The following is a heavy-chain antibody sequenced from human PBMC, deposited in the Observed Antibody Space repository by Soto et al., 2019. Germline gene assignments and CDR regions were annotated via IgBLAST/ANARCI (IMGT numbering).Heavy chain of an antibody. CDR3: AREWDCP. Sequence: QVQLVQSGAEVKKPGSSVKVSCKASGGTFSSYAISWVRQAPGQGLEWMGGIIPIFGTTNYAQKCQGRGTITADESXXXXXXXLXSLRXEDXXXXXXAREWDCPWGQGTLVTVSS. V-gene: IGHV1-69*12. J-gene: IGHJ5*02. D-gene: IGHD1-26*01. CDR2: IIPIFGTT. CDR1: GGTFSSYA.